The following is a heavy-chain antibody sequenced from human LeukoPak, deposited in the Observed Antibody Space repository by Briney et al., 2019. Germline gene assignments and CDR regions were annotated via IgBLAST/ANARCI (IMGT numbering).Heavy chain of an antibody. CDR1: GFTFRNAW. CDR2: IKSKTDGGTT. D-gene: IGHD7-27*01. Sequence: GRSLRLSCAASGFTFRNAWMGWVRQAPGKGLEWVGRIKSKTDGGTTDYAAPVKGRFTISRDDSKNTLYLQMNSLKTEDTAVYYCTTDLGLNYYFDYWGEGTLVTVSS. J-gene: IGHJ4*02. CDR3: TTDLGLNYYFDY. V-gene: IGHV3-15*01.